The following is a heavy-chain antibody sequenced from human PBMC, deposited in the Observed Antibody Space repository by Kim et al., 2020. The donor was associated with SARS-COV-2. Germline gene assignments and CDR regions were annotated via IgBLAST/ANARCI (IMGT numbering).Heavy chain of an antibody. CDR2: IIPIFGTA. CDR3: ARELDPRDGMDV. J-gene: IGHJ6*02. D-gene: IGHD3-3*01. Sequence: SVKVSCKASGGTFSSYAISWVRQAPGQGLEWMGGIIPIFGTANYAQKFQGRVTITADESTSTAYMELSSLRSEDTAVYYCARELDPRDGMDVWGQGTTVTVSS. V-gene: IGHV1-69*13. CDR1: GGTFSSYA.